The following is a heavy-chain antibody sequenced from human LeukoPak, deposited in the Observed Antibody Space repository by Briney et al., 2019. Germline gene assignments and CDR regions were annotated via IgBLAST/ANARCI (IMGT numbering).Heavy chain of an antibody. Sequence: GGSLRLSCAAFGFPFSSYSMTWVRQAPGKGLEWVANIKPDGTTKFYVDSVKGRFTISRDNSKNTLYLQMNSLRAEDTAVYYCEFGALTGDLDYWGQGTLVTVSS. CDR2: IKPDGTTK. J-gene: IGHJ4*02. CDR3: EFGALTGDLDY. D-gene: IGHD7-27*01. CDR1: GFPFSSYS. V-gene: IGHV3-7*01.